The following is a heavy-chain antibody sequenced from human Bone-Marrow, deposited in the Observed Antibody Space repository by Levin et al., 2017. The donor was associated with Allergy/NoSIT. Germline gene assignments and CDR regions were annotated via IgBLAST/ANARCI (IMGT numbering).Heavy chain of an antibody. CDR1: GFRFSDRG. V-gene: IGHV3-33*01. J-gene: IGHJ4*02. CDR2: IWYDGSTK. Sequence: GESLKISCAASGFRFSDRGMHWVRQAPGKGLEWVGIIWYDGSTKYYGDSVRGRFTISRDNSKNTLYLQMNSLRAEDTAVYYCARDLDTSELFDSWGQGTLVTVAS. D-gene: IGHD3-22*01. CDR3: ARDLDTSELFDS.